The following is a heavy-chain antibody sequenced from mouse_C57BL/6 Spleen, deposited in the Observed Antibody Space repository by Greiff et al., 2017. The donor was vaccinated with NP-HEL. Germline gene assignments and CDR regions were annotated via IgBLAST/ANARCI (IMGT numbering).Heavy chain of an antibody. CDR3: AREDGLYTTVVASYYYAMDY. CDR2: IYPRSGNT. V-gene: IGHV1-81*01. Sequence: QVQLQQSGAELARPGASVKLSCKASGYTFTSYGISWVKQRTGQGLEWIGEIYPRSGNTYYNEKFKGKATLTADKSSSTAYMELRSLTSEDSAVYFCAREDGLYTTVVASYYYAMDYWGQGTSVTVSS. J-gene: IGHJ4*01. D-gene: IGHD1-1*01. CDR1: GYTFTSYG.